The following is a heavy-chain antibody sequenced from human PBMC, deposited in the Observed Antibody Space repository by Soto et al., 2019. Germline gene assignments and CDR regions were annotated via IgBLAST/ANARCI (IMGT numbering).Heavy chain of an antibody. CDR3: AREVSRGSSWYFYYYDGMAV. D-gene: IGHD6-13*01. CDR1: GGSFSGYY. V-gene: IGHV4-34*01. Sequence: SETLSLTCAVYGGSFSGYYWSWIRQPPGKGLEWIGEINHSGSTNYNPSLKSRVTISVDTSKNQFSLKLSSVTAADTAVYYCAREVSRGSSWYFYYYDGMAVGGKGTRVTVSS. J-gene: IGHJ6*04. CDR2: INHSGST.